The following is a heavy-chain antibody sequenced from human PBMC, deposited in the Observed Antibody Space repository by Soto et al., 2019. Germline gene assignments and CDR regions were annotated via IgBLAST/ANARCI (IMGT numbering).Heavy chain of an antibody. CDR3: ARGRHGLDR. CDR2: VSNDGRNK. J-gene: IGHJ5*02. V-gene: IGHV3-30-3*01. Sequence: QVQLLESGGGVVQPGRSLRLSCAASGFTFSSYAMHWVRQPPGKGLEWVAVVSNDGRNKFYADSVRGRFTISRDNSKNTLYLEMDSLRVDDTAVFYCARGRHGLDRWGQGSLVLVSP. CDR1: GFTFSSYA.